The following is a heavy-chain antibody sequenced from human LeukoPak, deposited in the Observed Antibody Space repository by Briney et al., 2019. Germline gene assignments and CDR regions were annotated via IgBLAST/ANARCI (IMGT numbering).Heavy chain of an antibody. Sequence: GRSLRLSCAASGFTFSSYAMHWVRQAPGKGLEWVAVISYDGSNKYYADSVKGRFTISRDNSKNTLYLQMNSLRAGDTAVYYCARDGDVDTAMVAAFDYWGQGTLVTVSS. CDR3: ARDGDVDTAMVAAFDY. V-gene: IGHV3-30-3*01. CDR2: ISYDGSNK. D-gene: IGHD5-18*01. CDR1: GFTFSSYA. J-gene: IGHJ4*02.